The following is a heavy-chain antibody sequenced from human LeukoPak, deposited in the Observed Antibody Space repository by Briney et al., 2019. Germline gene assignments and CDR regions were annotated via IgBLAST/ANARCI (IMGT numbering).Heavy chain of an antibody. J-gene: IGHJ4*02. V-gene: IGHV3-30*02. D-gene: IGHD3-10*01. Sequence: GGSLRLSCAASGFTFSSYGMHWVRQAPGKGLEWVAVIWYDGSNKYYADSVKGRFTISRDNSKNTLYLQMNSLRAEDTAVYYCAKGCRFENYGSGSYSDYWGQGTLVTVSS. CDR2: IWYDGSNK. CDR1: GFTFSSYG. CDR3: AKGCRFENYGSGSYSDY.